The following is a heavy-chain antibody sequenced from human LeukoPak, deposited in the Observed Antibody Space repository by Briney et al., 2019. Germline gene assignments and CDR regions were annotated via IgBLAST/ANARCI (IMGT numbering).Heavy chain of an antibody. V-gene: IGHV4-34*01. J-gene: IGHJ5*02. Sequence: SETLSLXCAVYGGSFSGYYWSWIRQPPGKGLEWIGEINHSGSTDYNPSLKSRVTISVDTSKNQFSLKLSSVTAADTAVYYCARVVVPAAISASWFDPWGQGTLVTVSS. CDR1: GGSFSGYY. CDR3: ARVVVPAAISASWFDP. CDR2: INHSGST. D-gene: IGHD2-2*02.